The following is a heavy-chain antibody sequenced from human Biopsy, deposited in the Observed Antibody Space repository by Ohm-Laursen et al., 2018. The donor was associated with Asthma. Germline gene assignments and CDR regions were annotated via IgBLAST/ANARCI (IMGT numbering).Heavy chain of an antibody. J-gene: IGHJ5*02. CDR1: PGSINDYY. CDR2: VHSSGST. D-gene: IGHD6-13*01. CDR3: SRATSTWSQSETHFFDH. V-gene: IGHV4-59*07. Sequence: SDTLSLTCTVSPGSINDYYWNWIRQFPGKGLEWIGYVHSSGSTRFNPSLKSRVTVTVDTSVDQVSLKLSSVSAADTAIYYCSRATSTWSQSETHFFDHWGPGTLVTVSS.